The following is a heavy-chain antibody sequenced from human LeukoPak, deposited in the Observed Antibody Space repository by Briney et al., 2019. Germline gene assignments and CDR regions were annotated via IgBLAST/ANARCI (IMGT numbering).Heavy chain of an antibody. CDR2: IIPFFGTT. J-gene: IGHJ4*02. CDR1: GDTFSNYG. CDR3: VRTISGGCD. V-gene: IGHV1-69*06. Sequence: ASVKVSCKASGDTFSNYGISWVRQAPGQGLEWMGRIIPFFGTTNYEQKFQGRVTITADKSTSTAYMELRSLRSEDTAVYYCVRTISGGCDWGQGTLVTVSS. D-gene: IGHD6-19*01.